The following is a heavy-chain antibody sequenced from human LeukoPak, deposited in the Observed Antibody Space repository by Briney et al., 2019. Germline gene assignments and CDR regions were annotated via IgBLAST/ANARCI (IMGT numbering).Heavy chain of an antibody. D-gene: IGHD3-10*01. CDR3: ARGNPTITMAWGNAFDI. Sequence: PSETLSLTCGVSGMSFNFYSWTWIRQTPGKGLEWIGEFNPSGDTNYNPSLKSRVTISVDTSKNQSSLNLRSVTVGDTAVYYCARGNPTITMAWGNAFDIWGRGAMVTVSS. J-gene: IGHJ3*02. V-gene: IGHV4-34*01. CDR2: FNPSGDT. CDR1: GMSFNFYS.